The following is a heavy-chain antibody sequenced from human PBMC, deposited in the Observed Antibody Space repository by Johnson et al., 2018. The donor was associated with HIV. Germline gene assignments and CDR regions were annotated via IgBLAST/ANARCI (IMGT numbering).Heavy chain of an antibody. Sequence: QVQLVESGGGVVQPGRSLRLSCAASGFTFISYAMHWVRQAPGKGLEWVAVISYDGSNKYYADSVKGRFTISRDNSKNTLYLQMNSLRAEDTAVYYCAREPGLVAAFDIWGQGTMVTVSS. D-gene: IGHD6-19*01. CDR2: ISYDGSNK. CDR1: GFTFISYA. CDR3: AREPGLVAAFDI. V-gene: IGHV3-30-3*01. J-gene: IGHJ3*02.